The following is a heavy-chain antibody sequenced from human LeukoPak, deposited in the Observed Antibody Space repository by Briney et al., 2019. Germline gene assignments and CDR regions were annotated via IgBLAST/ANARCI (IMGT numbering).Heavy chain of an antibody. J-gene: IGHJ4*02. V-gene: IGHV4-38-2*02. Sequence: SETLSLTCTVSGYSISSGYFWGWIRQAPGKGLEWIASSYPSGNIYYNPSLKGRVIISVDTSKNQFSLKLTSVTAADTAGYYCAREERDKSWYVVGDYWGQGTLVTVSS. CDR3: AREERDKSWYVVGDY. CDR2: SYPSGNI. CDR1: GYSISSGYF. D-gene: IGHD6-13*01.